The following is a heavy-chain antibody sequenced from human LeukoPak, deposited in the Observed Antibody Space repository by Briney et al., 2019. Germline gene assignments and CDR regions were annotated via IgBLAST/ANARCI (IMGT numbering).Heavy chain of an antibody. CDR3: ARSYSNYDLWVFFFDY. CDR1: GFTFSSYS. D-gene: IGHD4-11*01. CDR2: ISSSSSTI. V-gene: IGHV3-48*02. J-gene: IGHJ4*02. Sequence: GGSLRLSCAASGFTFSSYSMNWVRQAPGKGLEWVSYISSSSSTIYYADSVKGRFTISRDNAKNSLYLQMKSLRDEDTAVYYCARSYSNYDLWVFFFDYWGQGTLVTVSS.